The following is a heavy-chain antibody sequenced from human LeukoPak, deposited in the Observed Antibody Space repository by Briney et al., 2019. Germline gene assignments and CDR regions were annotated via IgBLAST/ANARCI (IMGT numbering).Heavy chain of an antibody. CDR2: INPNSGNT. D-gene: IGHD3-22*01. J-gene: IGHJ4*02. CDR3: ATTLGSGYSADFDY. V-gene: IGHV1-8*02. CDR1: GYTFTGYY. Sequence: GASVKVSCKASGYTFTGYYMHWVRQAPGQGLEWMGWINPNSGNTGYAQKFQGRVTMTRNTSISTAYMELSSLRSEDTAVYYCATTLGSGYSADFDYWGQGTLVTVSS.